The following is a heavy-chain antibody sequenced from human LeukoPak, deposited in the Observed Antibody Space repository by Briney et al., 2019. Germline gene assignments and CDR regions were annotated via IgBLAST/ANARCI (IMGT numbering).Heavy chain of an antibody. Sequence: GESLRLSCAASGFTFSYYAMNWVHQAPGKGLEWVSGISSNSDTIYYADSVKGRFTISRDNSDNTLYLQMNSLRAEDTAVYYCAKVNYYGSGTSYRFNYFDFWGQGTLVTVSS. J-gene: IGHJ4*02. CDR1: GFTFSYYA. CDR3: AKVNYYGSGTSYRFNYFDF. CDR2: ISSNSDTI. D-gene: IGHD3-10*01. V-gene: IGHV3-23*01.